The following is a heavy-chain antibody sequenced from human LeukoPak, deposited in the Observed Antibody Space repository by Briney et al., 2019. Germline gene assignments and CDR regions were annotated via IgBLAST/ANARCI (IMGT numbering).Heavy chain of an antibody. J-gene: IGHJ5*02. Sequence: PGGSLRLSCEASGFAFSNHAMTWVRQAPGEGLQWVSTFSDTGKTTFYRDSVRGRFTISRDISNNTLYLQMDGLRADDTAVYYCARGGAYDYGVLDAWGQGTLVTVSS. CDR3: ARGGAYDYGVLDA. CDR2: FSDTGKTT. D-gene: IGHD4/OR15-4a*01. V-gene: IGHV3-23*01. CDR1: GFAFSNHA.